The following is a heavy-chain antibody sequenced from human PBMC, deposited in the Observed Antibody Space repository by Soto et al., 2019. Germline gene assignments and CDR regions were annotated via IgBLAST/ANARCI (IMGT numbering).Heavy chain of an antibody. CDR2: IYYSGST. CDR1: GGSISSYY. CDR3: ARSSTARVKNGFAP. V-gene: IGHV4-59*08. Sequence: PSETLSLTCTVSGGSISSYYWSWIRQPPGKGLEWIGYIYYSGSTNYNPSLKSRVTISVDTSKNQFSLKLSSVTAADTAVYYCARSSTARVKNGFAPGGQGPLVTVSS. D-gene: IGHD5-18*01. J-gene: IGHJ5*02.